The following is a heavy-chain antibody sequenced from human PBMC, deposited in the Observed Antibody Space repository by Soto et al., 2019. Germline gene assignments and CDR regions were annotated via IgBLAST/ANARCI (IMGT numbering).Heavy chain of an antibody. Sequence: GESLKISCKGSGYSFTSYWIGWVRQMPGKGLEWMGIIYPGDSDTRYSPSFQGQVTISADKSISTAYLQWSSLKASDTAMYYCARQRSYYDSSGYENYWFDPWGQGTLVTVSS. J-gene: IGHJ5*02. V-gene: IGHV5-51*01. CDR3: ARQRSYYDSSGYENYWFDP. CDR2: IYPGDSDT. CDR1: GYSFTSYW. D-gene: IGHD3-22*01.